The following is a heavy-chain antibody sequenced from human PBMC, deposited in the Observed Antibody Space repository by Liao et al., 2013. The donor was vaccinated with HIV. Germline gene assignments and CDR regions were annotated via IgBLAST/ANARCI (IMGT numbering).Heavy chain of an antibody. CDR2: IYYTGST. CDR1: GGSISSSSDY. V-gene: IGHV4-61*03. CDR3: ARWFGNNYGIDS. Sequence: QLQLQESGPGLVKPSETLSLTCTVSGGSISSSSDYWTWIRQAPGKGPEWIGYIYYTGSTNYNPSFASRITISVDTSKKHFSLKLTSVTAADTAVYYCARWFGNNYGIDSWGQGTLVTVSS. D-gene: IGHD5-24*01. J-gene: IGHJ4*02.